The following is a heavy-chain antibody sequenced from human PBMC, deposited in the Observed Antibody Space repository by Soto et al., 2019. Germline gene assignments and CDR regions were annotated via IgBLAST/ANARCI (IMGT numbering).Heavy chain of an antibody. CDR1: GGTFSSYT. V-gene: IGHV1-69*08. D-gene: IGHD2-2*01. Sequence: QVQLVQSGAEVKKPGSSVKVSCKASGGTFSSYTISWVRQAPGQGLEWMGRIIPILGIANYAQKFQGRVTITRDKTKSTAYMELSSLRYEGTAVYYCARDGGGVVVPAADWYFDLWGRGTLVTVAS. J-gene: IGHJ2*01. CDR3: ARDGGGVVVPAADWYFDL. CDR2: IIPILGIA.